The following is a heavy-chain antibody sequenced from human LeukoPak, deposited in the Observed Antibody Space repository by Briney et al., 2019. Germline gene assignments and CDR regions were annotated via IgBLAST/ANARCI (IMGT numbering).Heavy chain of an antibody. CDR2: INPNSGGT. Sequence: ASVKVSCKASGYTFTGYYMHWVRQAPGQGLEWMGWINPNSGGTNYAQKFQGRVTMTRDTSISTAHMELSRLRSDDTAVYYCARSRSVITTTIIVIRRPWFDPWGQGTLVTVSS. D-gene: IGHD3-22*01. CDR1: GYTFTGYY. V-gene: IGHV1-2*02. J-gene: IGHJ5*02. CDR3: ARSRSVITTTIIVIRRPWFDP.